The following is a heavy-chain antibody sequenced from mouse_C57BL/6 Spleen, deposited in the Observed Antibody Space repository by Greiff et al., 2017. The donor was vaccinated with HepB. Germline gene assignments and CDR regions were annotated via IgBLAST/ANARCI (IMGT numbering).Heavy chain of an antibody. CDR2: INPYNGGT. CDR3: ARDGLYDEDAMDY. V-gene: IGHV1-19*01. CDR1: GYTFTDYY. Sequence: EVQLQQSGPVLVKPGASVKMSCKASGYTFTDYYMNWVKQSHGKSLEWIGVINPYNGGTSYNQKFKGKATLTVDKSSSTAYMELNSLTSEDSAVYYCARDGLYDEDAMDYWGQGTSVTVSS. D-gene: IGHD2-3*01. J-gene: IGHJ4*01.